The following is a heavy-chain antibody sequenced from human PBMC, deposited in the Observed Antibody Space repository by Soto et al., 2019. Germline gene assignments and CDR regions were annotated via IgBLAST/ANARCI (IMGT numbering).Heavy chain of an antibody. V-gene: IGHV4-4*02. CDR1: VDSISSSTSC. Sequence: PSETLSLTCVVSVDSISSSTSCWSWVRQPPGTGLEWIGEIHHSGSANYNPSLKSRVSLSMDKSKNQFSLRLTSVTAADTAVYYCARVEFGNFGAYWGQGTLVTVSS. D-gene: IGHD3-10*01. J-gene: IGHJ4*02. CDR2: IHHSGSA. CDR3: ARVEFGNFGAY.